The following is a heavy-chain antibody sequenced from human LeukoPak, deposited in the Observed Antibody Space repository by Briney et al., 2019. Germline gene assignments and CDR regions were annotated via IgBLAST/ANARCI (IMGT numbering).Heavy chain of an antibody. CDR1: GGSISSSSYY. CDR2: IYYSGST. CDR3: ARHYYGSGSYYNAFDY. Sequence: SETLSLTCTVSGGSISSSSYYWGWIRQPPGKGLEWIGSIYYSGSTYYNPSLKSRVTIYVDTSKNQFSLKLSSVTAADTAVYYCARHYYGSGSYYNAFDYWGQGTLVTVSS. V-gene: IGHV4-39*01. D-gene: IGHD3-10*01. J-gene: IGHJ4*02.